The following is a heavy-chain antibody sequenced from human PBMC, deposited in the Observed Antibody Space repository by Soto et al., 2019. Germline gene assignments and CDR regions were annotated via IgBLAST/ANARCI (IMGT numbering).Heavy chain of an antibody. Sequence: PGGSLRLSCAASEFTFSSYAMSWVRQAPGKGLEWVSAISGSGGSTYYADSVKGRFTISRDNSKNTLYLQMNSLRAEDTAIYYCERVDGDYAQWDYWGQGALVTVSS. CDR3: ERVDGDYAQWDY. J-gene: IGHJ4*02. D-gene: IGHD4-17*01. CDR2: ISGSGGST. CDR1: EFTFSSYA. V-gene: IGHV3-23*01.